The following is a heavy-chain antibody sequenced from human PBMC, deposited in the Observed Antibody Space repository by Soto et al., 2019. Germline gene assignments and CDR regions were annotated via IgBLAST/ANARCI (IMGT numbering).Heavy chain of an antibody. CDR3: ARDGYCSGGSCYSVPVFDY. CDR2: IWYDGSNT. D-gene: IGHD2-15*01. CDR1: GFTFSSYG. V-gene: IGHV3-33*01. Sequence: QVQLVESGGGVVQPGRSLRLSCAASGFTFSSYGMHWVRQAPGKGLEWVAVIWYDGSNTYYADSVKGQFTISRDNSKNTLYRQMNSLRPADTAVYYCARDGYCSGGSCYSVPVFDYWGQGTLVTVSS. J-gene: IGHJ4*02.